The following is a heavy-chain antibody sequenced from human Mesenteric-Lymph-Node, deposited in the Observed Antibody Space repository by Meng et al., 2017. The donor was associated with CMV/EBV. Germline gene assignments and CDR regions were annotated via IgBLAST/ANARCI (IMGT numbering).Heavy chain of an antibody. V-gene: IGHV1-69*05. J-gene: IGHJ6*02. CDR1: GSTFSSYA. D-gene: IGHD3-10*01. CDR3: ARDGPLWFGEPHRYYYYGMDV. CDR2: IIPIFGTA. Sequence: SVKVSCKASGSTFSSYAISWVRQAPGQGLEWMGGIIPIFGTANYAQKFQGRVTITTDESTSTAYMELSSLRSEDTAVYYCARDGPLWFGEPHRYYYYGMDVWGQGTTVTVSS.